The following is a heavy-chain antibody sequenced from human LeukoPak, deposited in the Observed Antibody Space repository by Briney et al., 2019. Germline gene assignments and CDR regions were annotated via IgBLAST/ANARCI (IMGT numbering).Heavy chain of an antibody. Sequence: PSETLSLTCTVSGGSISSYYWSWIRQPPGKGLEWIGYIYYSGSTSYNPSLKSRVTISVDTSKNQFSLKLSSVTAADTAVYYCAREWDGSSWYSDAFDIWGQGTMVTVSS. J-gene: IGHJ3*02. CDR3: AREWDGSSWYSDAFDI. V-gene: IGHV4-59*01. CDR1: GGSISSYY. D-gene: IGHD6-13*01. CDR2: IYYSGST.